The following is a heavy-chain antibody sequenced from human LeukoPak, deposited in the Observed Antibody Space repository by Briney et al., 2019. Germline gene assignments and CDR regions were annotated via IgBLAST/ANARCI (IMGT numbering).Heavy chain of an antibody. D-gene: IGHD2-21*02. V-gene: IGHV1-46*01. CDR2: INPSGGST. CDR1: GYTFTSYY. Sequence: ASVKVSCKASGYTFTSYYMHWVRQAPGQGLEWMGVINPSGGSTSYAQKFQGRVTMTRDTSTSTVYMELSSLRSEDTALYYCARESVATAIPQTLPDYWGQGTLVTVSS. CDR3: ARESVATAIPQTLPDY. J-gene: IGHJ4*02.